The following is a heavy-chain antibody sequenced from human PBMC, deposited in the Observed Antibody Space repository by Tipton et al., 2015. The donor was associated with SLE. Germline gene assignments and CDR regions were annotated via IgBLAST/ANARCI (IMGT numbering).Heavy chain of an antibody. Sequence: TLSLTCTVSGGSISSGYYYWGWIRQPPGKGLEWIGSRYYSGSTDYNPSLKSRATISEDTPKNQFSPRLSSVTAADTAVYYCARYPYDSNGNHYYYYFGMDVWGQGTTVTVSS. V-gene: IGHV4-39*07. CDR1: GGSISSGYYY. CDR2: RYYSGST. D-gene: IGHD3-22*01. CDR3: ARYPYDSNGNHYYYYFGMDV. J-gene: IGHJ6*02.